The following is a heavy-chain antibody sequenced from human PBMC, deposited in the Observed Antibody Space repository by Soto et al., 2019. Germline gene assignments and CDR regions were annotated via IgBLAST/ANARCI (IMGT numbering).Heavy chain of an antibody. D-gene: IGHD4-17*01. Sequence: PGGSLRLSCAASGFIFSSYTMHWVRQAPGKGLEWVAVISYDGSNKYYADSVKGRFTISRDNSKNTLNLHMNSLRAEDTAVYYCAKDFSANYGGIIDRYYNYYGMDVWGQGTTVTVSS. CDR1: GFIFSSYT. CDR3: AKDFSANYGGIIDRYYNYYGMDV. J-gene: IGHJ6*02. CDR2: ISYDGSNK. V-gene: IGHV3-30-3*01.